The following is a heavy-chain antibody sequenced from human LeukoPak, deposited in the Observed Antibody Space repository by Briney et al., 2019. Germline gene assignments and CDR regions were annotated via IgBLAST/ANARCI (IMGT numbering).Heavy chain of an antibody. CDR2: IRSKANNYAT. V-gene: IGHV3-73*01. CDR3: RSRFVVPRSQKSAGDY. Sequence: GGSLRLSCAASGFTFSGSAMHWVRQASGKGLEWVGRIRSKANNYATAYAESVKGRFTISRDDSKNTAYLQMNSLKTGDTAVEFRRSRFVVPRSQKSAGDYWGQGTLVTVSS. J-gene: IGHJ4*02. D-gene: IGHD3-3*01. CDR1: GFTFSGSA.